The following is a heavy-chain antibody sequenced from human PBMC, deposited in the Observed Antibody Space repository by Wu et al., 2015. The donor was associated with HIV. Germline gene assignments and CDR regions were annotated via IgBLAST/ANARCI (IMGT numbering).Heavy chain of an antibody. CDR3: ARDHGGGEFYYGVDV. D-gene: IGHD2-21*01. J-gene: IGHJ6*02. Sequence: QMQLVQSGPEVKKPGTSVKFSCKASGFTFANSAMQWVRQARGQRLEWIGWIVVGSGKTNYAQKFQERVTITRDMSTSTAYMELSSLRSDDTAVYYCARDHGGGEFYYGVDVWGQGP. V-gene: IGHV1-58*02. CDR2: IVVGSGKT. CDR1: GFTFANSA.